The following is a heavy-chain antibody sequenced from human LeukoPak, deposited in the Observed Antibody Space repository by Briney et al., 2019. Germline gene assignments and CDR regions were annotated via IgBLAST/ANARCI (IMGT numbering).Heavy chain of an antibody. CDR2: ISAYNGNT. J-gene: IGHJ4*02. V-gene: IGHV1-18*01. Sequence: ASVKVSCKASGYTFTSYGISWLRQAPGQGLEWMGWISAYNGNTNYAQKLQGRVTMTTDTSTSTAYMELRSLRSDDTAVYYCARRYYDILTGYYPLDYWGQGTLVTVSS. CDR1: GYTFTSYG. D-gene: IGHD3-9*01. CDR3: ARRYYDILTGYYPLDY.